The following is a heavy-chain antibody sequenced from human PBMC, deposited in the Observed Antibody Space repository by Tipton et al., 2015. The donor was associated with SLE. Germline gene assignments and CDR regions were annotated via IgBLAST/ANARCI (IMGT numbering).Heavy chain of an antibody. CDR1: GGSISSYY. D-gene: IGHD3-10*01. V-gene: IGHV4-59*12. CDR2: IYYSGST. J-gene: IGHJ5*02. Sequence: TLSLTCTVSGGSISSYYWSWIRQPPGKGLEWIGYIYYSGSTNYNPSLKSRVTISADTPKNQFSLKLSSVTAADTAVYYCARGLRGERGLWFDPWGQGTLVTVSS. CDR3: ARGLRGERGLWFDP.